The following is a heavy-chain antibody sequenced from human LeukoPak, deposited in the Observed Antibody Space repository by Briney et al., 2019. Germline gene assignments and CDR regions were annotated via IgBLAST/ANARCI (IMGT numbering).Heavy chain of an antibody. CDR3: AKAPSAGAEYFQH. D-gene: IGHD2-2*01. J-gene: IGHJ1*01. CDR1: GFTFSSYA. CDR2: ISGSGGST. Sequence: HPGGSLRLSCAASGFTFSSYAMSWVRQAPGEGLEWVSAISGSGGSTYYADSVKGRFTISRDNSKNTLYLQMNGLRAEDTAVYYCAKAPSAGAEYFQHWGQGTLVTVSS. V-gene: IGHV3-23*01.